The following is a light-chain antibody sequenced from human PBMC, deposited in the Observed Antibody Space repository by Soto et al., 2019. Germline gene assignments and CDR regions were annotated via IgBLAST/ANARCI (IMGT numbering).Light chain of an antibody. CDR1: SSSIGSNY. CDR3: GTWDSSLNTDV. Sequence: QSVLTQPPSVSAAPGQKVTISCSGSSSSIGSNYVCWYQQFPGAAPKLVMYETNKRPSGIPDRFSGSKSGTSATLDITGLQTGDEADYYCGTWDSSLNTDVFGTGTKV. V-gene: IGLV1-51*01. J-gene: IGLJ1*01. CDR2: ETN.